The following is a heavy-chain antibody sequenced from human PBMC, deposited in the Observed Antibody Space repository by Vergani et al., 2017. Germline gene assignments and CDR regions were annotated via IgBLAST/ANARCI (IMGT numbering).Heavy chain of an antibody. V-gene: IGHV3-23*01. J-gene: IGHJ4*02. D-gene: IGHD5-24*01. CDR2: IKNTGDST. CDR3: GRGSDNYN. Sequence: EVQWLQSEGAVVQPGGSLRLSCVASGFTFSSHAMSWVRQGHGQGLEWVLSIKNTGDSTHYADAVKGRFTISRDNSKNTLYLQMNSLRVEDTAVYYCGRGSDNYNWGQGTLVTVSS. CDR1: GFTFSSHA.